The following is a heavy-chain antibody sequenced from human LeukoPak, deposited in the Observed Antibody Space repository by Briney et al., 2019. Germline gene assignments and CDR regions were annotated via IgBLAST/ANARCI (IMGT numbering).Heavy chain of an antibody. D-gene: IGHD6-19*01. CDR2: ISGGGITT. V-gene: IGHV3-23*01. J-gene: IGHJ4*02. CDR3: PRQWYASGWNPFDY. CDR1: GFTFSNYA. Sequence: PGGSLRLSCAAFGFTFSNYAMSWVRQAPGKGLEWVSTISGGGITTYYADSAKGRFTISRDNSKNTMFLQMNSLRANDTAVYYCPRQWYASGWNPFDYWGQGILVTVSS.